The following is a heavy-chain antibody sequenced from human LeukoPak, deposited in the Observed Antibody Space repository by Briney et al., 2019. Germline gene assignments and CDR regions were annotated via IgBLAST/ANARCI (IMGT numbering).Heavy chain of an antibody. D-gene: IGHD5-18*01. J-gene: IGHJ4*02. CDR2: INPNSGGT. Sequence: ASVKVSCKASGYTFTGYYMHWVRQAPGQGLEWMGWINPNSGGTNYAKKFQGRVTMTRDTSISTAYMELSRLRSDHTAVYYCARDLIQLWSPNSDFDYWGQGTLVTVSS. CDR3: ARDLIQLWSPNSDFDY. CDR1: GYTFTGYY. V-gene: IGHV1-2*02.